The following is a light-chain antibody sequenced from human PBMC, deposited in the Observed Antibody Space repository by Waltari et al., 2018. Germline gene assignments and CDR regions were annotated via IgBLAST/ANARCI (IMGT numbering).Light chain of an antibody. CDR2: DAS. Sequence: DIQMTQSPTSLSASVGDRVIITCQASQDISNYLNWYQQKPGKAPKLLIYDASNLEIGVPSTFTGSGSGTDFTFTISSLQPEDIATYYCQQYDNFPATFGGGTKVEIK. CDR3: QQYDNFPAT. CDR1: QDISNY. V-gene: IGKV1-33*01. J-gene: IGKJ4*01.